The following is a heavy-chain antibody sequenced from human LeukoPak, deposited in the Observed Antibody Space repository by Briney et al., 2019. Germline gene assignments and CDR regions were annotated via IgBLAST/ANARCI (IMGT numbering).Heavy chain of an antibody. CDR1: GFTFSTYF. Sequence: GGPLRLSCAASGFTFSTYFMHWVRQAPGKGLVWVSRINGDGISTTYADYVMGRFTISRDKAKNTLDLQMNERRGEDTAVYYWAREHYGPDYWGQGTLVTV. CDR2: INGDGIST. CDR3: AREHYGPDY. J-gene: IGHJ4*02. V-gene: IGHV3-74*01. D-gene: IGHD4-17*01.